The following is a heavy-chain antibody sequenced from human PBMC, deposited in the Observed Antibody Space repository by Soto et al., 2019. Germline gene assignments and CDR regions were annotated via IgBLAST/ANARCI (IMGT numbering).Heavy chain of an antibody. V-gene: IGHV3-11*01. CDR2: ISSSGSTI. CDR1: GFTFSDYY. CDR3: ASVYSGYDSFHFDI. Sequence: GGSLRLSCAASGFTFSDYYMSWIRQAPGKGLEWVSYISSSGSTIYYADSVKGRFTISRDNAKNSLYLQMNSLRAEDTAVYYCASVYSGYDSFHFDIWGQGTMVTVSS. J-gene: IGHJ3*02. D-gene: IGHD5-12*01.